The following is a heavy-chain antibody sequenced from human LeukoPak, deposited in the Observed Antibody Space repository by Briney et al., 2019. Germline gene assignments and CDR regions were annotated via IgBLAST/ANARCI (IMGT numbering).Heavy chain of an antibody. CDR1: GGSISYYY. V-gene: IGHV4-4*07. CDR2: IYTSGNT. J-gene: IGHJ4*02. CDR3: ARETRIQLWTFDS. Sequence: SETLSLTCTVSGGSISYYYWSWMRQPAGKGLEWIGRIYTSGNTNYNPSLKSRVTMSVDTSKNQFSLILTSVTAADTAVYYCARETRIQLWTFDSWGQGTLVTVSS. D-gene: IGHD5-18*01.